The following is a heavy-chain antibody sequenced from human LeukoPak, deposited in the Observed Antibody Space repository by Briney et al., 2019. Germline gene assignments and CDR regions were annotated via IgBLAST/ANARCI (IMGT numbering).Heavy chain of an antibody. J-gene: IGHJ5*02. CDR2: IYHSGST. D-gene: IGHD3-22*01. V-gene: IGHV4-38-2*02. CDR1: GYSISSGYY. CDR3: ARVSTYDSSGYYFASWFDP. Sequence: SETLSLTCTVSGYSISSGYYWGWIRQPPGKGLEWIGSIYHSGSTYYNPSLKSRVTISVDTSKNQFSLKLSSVTAADTAVYYCARVSTYDSSGYYFASWFDPWGQGTLVTVSS.